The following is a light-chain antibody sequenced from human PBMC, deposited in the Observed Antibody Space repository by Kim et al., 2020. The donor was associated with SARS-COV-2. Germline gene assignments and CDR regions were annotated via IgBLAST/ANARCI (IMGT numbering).Light chain of an antibody. Sequence: ASVEDRVTITCRASQSITSYLNWYQQQPGKAPKLLIYAASSLQSGVPSRFSGSGSGTDFTLTISNLQPEDFASYYCQQSYSAPPYTFGQGTKLEI. CDR3: QQSYSAPPYT. CDR1: QSITSY. J-gene: IGKJ2*01. V-gene: IGKV1-39*01. CDR2: AAS.